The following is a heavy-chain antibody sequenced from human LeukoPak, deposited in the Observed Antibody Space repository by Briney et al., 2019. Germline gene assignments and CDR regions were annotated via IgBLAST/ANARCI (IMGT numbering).Heavy chain of an antibody. Sequence: PGGSLRLSCAASGFTFSSYTMHGVRQAPGKGLEWVAVISYDGSNKYYADSVKGRLTISRDNSKNTLYLQMNSLRAEDTAVYYCARVTDIVATLDALDIWGQGTMVSVSS. CDR1: GFTFSSYT. V-gene: IGHV3-30-3*01. CDR3: ARVTDIVATLDALDI. D-gene: IGHD5-12*01. CDR2: ISYDGSNK. J-gene: IGHJ3*02.